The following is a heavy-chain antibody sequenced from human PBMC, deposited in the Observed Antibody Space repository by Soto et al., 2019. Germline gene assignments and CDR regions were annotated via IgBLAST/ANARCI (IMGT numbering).Heavy chain of an antibody. CDR3: ALRYFDWLLGDYYYYYGMDV. D-gene: IGHD3-9*01. CDR2: IIPIFGSA. J-gene: IGHJ6*02. CDR1: GGTFSSHA. V-gene: IGHV1-69*13. Sequence: PVKVSCKASGGTFSSHAISWVRQAPGQGAGLMGGIIPIFGSANYAQKFQGRVTITADESTSTAYMELSSLRSEDTAVYYCALRYFDWLLGDYYYYYGMDVWGQGTTVTVSS.